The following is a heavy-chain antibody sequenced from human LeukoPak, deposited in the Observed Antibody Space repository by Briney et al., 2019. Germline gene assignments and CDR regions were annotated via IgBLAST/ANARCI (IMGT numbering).Heavy chain of an antibody. CDR2: ISGSGGST. CDR3: XXXPWELYVYYFDY. D-gene: IGHD1-26*01. J-gene: IGHJ4*02. Sequence: GGSLRLSCAASGLTFSSYAMSWVRQAPGKGLEWVSAISGSGGSTYYADSVKGRFTISRDNSKNTLYLQMNSLRAEDTAVYYCXXXPWELYVYYFDYWGQGTLVTVSS. CDR1: GLTFSSYA. V-gene: IGHV3-23*01.